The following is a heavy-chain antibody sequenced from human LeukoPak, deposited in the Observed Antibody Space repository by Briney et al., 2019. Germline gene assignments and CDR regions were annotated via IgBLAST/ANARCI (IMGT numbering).Heavy chain of an antibody. D-gene: IGHD1-1*01. CDR2: ISVGAEYI. J-gene: IGHJ4*02. CDR3: ARDDDGRGGY. Sequence: GGSLRLSCAASGFTFSTYVMNWFRQAPGKGLEWVSTISVGAEYIFYADSVKGRFTISRDDSNNALYLQMHSLRAEDTAVYYCARDDDGRGGYWGQGTLVTVSS. V-gene: IGHV3-23*01. CDR1: GFTFSTYV.